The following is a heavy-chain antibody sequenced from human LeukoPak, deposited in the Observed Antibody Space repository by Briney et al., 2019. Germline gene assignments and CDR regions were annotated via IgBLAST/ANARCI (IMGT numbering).Heavy chain of an antibody. CDR3: ARHLRMLGGCNWGSWFDP. Sequence: GASVKVSCKASGYTFTSYGISWVRQAPGQRLEWMGWISAYNGNTNYAQKLQGRVTMTTDTSTSTAYMELRSLRSDDTAVYYCARHLRMLGGCNWGSWFDPWGQGTLVTVSS. CDR1: GYTFTSYG. J-gene: IGHJ5*02. D-gene: IGHD1-1*01. V-gene: IGHV1-18*01. CDR2: ISAYNGNT.